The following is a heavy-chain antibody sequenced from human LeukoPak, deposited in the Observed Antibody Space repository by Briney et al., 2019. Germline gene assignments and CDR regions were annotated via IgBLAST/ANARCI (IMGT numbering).Heavy chain of an antibody. V-gene: IGHV3-48*03. J-gene: IGHJ6*04. CDR1: GFTFSSYE. D-gene: IGHD3-10*02. CDR3: AELGITMIGGV. CDR2: ISSSGSTI. Sequence: GGPLRLSCAASGFTFSSYEMKWLRQAPGKGLEWVSYISSSGSTIYYADSVKGRFTISRDNAKNSLYLQMNSLRAEDTAVYYCAELGITMIGGVWGKGTTVTISS.